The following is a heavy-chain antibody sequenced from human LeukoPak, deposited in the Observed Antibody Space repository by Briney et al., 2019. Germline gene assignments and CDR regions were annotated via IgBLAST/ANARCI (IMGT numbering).Heavy chain of an antibody. D-gene: IGHD6-13*01. J-gene: IGHJ6*03. CDR2: IYFGDSDT. Sequence: GESLKISCRASDNIFTIYWIGGGRQLPGKGLGWMGIIYFGDSDTRYSPSFQGQVTISADKSISTAYLQWNSLKASDTAMYYCARPQMRAAAGDYYMDVWGKGTTVTVSS. V-gene: IGHV5-51*01. CDR3: ARPQMRAAAGDYYMDV. CDR1: DNIFTIYW.